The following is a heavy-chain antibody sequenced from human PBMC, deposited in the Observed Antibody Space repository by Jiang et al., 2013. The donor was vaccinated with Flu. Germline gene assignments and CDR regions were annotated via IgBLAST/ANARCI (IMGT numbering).Heavy chain of an antibody. CDR2: VYYSGTT. CDR1: GGSISSSSYY. V-gene: IGHV4-39*07. J-gene: IGHJ6*02. Sequence: PGLVKPSETLSLTCIVSGGSISSSSYYWGWIRQPPGKGLEWIGSVYYSGTTYNNPSLKSRVTISVDTSKNQFSLKLSSVTAADTAVYYCATPVYYYDSSGYYPWDVWGQGTTVTVSS. D-gene: IGHD3-22*01. CDR3: ATPVYYYDSSGYYPWDV.